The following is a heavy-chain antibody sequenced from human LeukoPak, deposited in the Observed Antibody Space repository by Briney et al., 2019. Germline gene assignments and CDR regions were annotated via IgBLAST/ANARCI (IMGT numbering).Heavy chain of an antibody. Sequence: KPGGSLRLSCAASGFTFSSYSMNWVRQAPGKGLEWVSSISSTSSYIYYADSVKGRFTISRDNAKNSLYLQMNSLRAEDTAVYYCCWYRSSRRFGGGFPYWGQGTVVLVSS. CDR2: ISSTSSYI. CDR3: CWYRSSRRFGGGFPY. J-gene: IGHJ4*02. CDR1: GFTFSSYS. V-gene: IGHV3-21*01. D-gene: IGHD6-6*01.